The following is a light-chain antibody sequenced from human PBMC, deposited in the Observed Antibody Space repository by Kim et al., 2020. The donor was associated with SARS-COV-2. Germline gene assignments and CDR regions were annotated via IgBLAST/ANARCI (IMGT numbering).Light chain of an antibody. CDR1: SSDVGGYNY. CDR2: EVS. Sequence: GQSVTISCTGTSSDVGGYNYGSWYQQHPGKAPKLMIYEVSKRPSGVPDRFSGSKSGNTASLTVSGLQAEDEADYYCSSYAGSNNYVFGTGTKVTVL. CDR3: SSYAGSNNYV. J-gene: IGLJ1*01. V-gene: IGLV2-8*01.